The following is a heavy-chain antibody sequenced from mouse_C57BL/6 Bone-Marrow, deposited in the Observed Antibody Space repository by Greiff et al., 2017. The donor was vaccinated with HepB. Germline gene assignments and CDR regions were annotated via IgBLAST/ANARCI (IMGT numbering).Heavy chain of an antibody. CDR2: ISNGGGST. CDR1: GFTFSDYY. Sequence: EVHLVESGGGLVQPGGSLKLSCAASGFTFSDYYMYWVRQTPEKRLEWVAYISNGGGSTYYPDTVKGRFTISRDNARNTLYLQMSRLKSEDTAMYYCARAFYYYGSSPWYFDVWGTGTTVTVSS. CDR3: ARAFYYYGSSPWYFDV. J-gene: IGHJ1*03. V-gene: IGHV5-12*01. D-gene: IGHD1-1*01.